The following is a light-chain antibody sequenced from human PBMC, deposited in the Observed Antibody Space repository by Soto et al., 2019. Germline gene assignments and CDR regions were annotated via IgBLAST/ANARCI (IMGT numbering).Light chain of an antibody. J-gene: IGKJ1*01. V-gene: IGKV1-39*01. CDR2: DAY. CDR1: ESISSF. Sequence: IQMTQSPSSLSASVGDRVTITCRASESISSFLNWYQQIPGKAPKLLIYDAYNLQGGVPSRFSGSGSGTDFTLTISSLQPEDFATYYCQQSYITPWTFGQGTKVEIK. CDR3: QQSYITPWT.